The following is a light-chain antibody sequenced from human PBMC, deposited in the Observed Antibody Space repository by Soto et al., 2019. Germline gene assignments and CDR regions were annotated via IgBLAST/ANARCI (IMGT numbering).Light chain of an antibody. Sequence: DIQMSQSPSTLSASVGDRVTITCRASQSITSSLAWYQQKPGKAPNLLIYKASSLESGVPSRFSGSGSGTEFTLSISSLQPDDFATYYCQQYNSYPVTFGHGTRL. J-gene: IGKJ5*01. CDR2: KAS. V-gene: IGKV1-5*03. CDR3: QQYNSYPVT. CDR1: QSITSS.